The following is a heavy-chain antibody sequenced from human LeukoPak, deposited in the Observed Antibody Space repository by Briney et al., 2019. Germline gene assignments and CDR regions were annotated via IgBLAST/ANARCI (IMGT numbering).Heavy chain of an antibody. CDR3: ARDSCSGGSCYLDY. V-gene: IGHV3-48*01. D-gene: IGHD2-15*01. CDR1: GFTFSSYS. J-gene: IGHJ4*02. CDR2: ISSRSSTI. Sequence: GGSLRLSCAASGFTFSSYSINWVRQAPGKGLEWVSYISSRSSTIYYADSVKGRFTISRDNAKNSLYLQMNSLRAEDTAVYYCARDSCSGGSCYLDYWGQGTLVTVSS.